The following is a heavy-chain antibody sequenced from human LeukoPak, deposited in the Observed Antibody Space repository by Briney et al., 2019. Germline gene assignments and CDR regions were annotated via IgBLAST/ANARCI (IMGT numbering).Heavy chain of an antibody. CDR2: INPNSGGT. Sequence: ASVKVSCKASGYTFTGYYMHWVRQAPGQGLEWMGWINPNSGGTNYAQKFRGRVTMTRDTSISTAYMELSRLRSDDTAVYYCARSADYYDSSAFDYWGQGTLVTVSS. V-gene: IGHV1-2*02. CDR3: ARSADYYDSSAFDY. J-gene: IGHJ4*02. D-gene: IGHD3-22*01. CDR1: GYTFTGYY.